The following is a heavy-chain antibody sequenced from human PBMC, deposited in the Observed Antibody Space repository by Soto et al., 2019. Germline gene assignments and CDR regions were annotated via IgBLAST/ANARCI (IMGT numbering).Heavy chain of an antibody. J-gene: IGHJ6*02. CDR1: GGTFSRYA. CDR3: ARYRTAMGTYYYYGMDV. CDR2: IIPIFGTA. V-gene: IGHV1-69*13. D-gene: IGHD5-18*01. Sequence: SVKVSCKASGGTFSRYAMSWVRQAPGKGLEWMGGIIPIFGTANYAQKFQGRVTITADESTSTAYMELSSLRSEDTAVYYCARYRTAMGTYYYYGMDVWGQGTTVTVSS.